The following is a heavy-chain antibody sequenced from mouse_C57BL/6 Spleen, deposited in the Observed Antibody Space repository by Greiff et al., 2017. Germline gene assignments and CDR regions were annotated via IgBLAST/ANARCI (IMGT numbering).Heavy chain of an antibody. D-gene: IGHD1-1*01. CDR3: ARSITTVVAAPFDY. CDR2: IDPSDSYT. CDR1: GYTFTSYW. J-gene: IGHJ2*01. V-gene: IGHV1-69*01. Sequence: QVQLQQPGAELVMPGASVKLSCKASGYTFTSYWMHWVKQRPGQGLEWIGEIDPSDSYTNYNQKFKGKSTLTVDKSSSTAYMQLSSLTSEDSAVYDCARSITTVVAAPFDYWGQGTTLTVSS.